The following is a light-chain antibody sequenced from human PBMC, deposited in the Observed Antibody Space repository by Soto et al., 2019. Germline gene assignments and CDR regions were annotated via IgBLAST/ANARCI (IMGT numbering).Light chain of an antibody. J-gene: IGLJ2*01. Sequence: QSVLTQPPSASGTPGQRVTISCSGSSSNIGGNTLNWYQQLPGTAPKILMYTNNQRPSGVPDRFSGSKSGTSASLAISGLQDEDEADYYCAAWDDSLNGVVFGGGTKLTVL. CDR3: AAWDDSLNGVV. CDR1: SSNIGGNT. V-gene: IGLV1-44*01. CDR2: TNN.